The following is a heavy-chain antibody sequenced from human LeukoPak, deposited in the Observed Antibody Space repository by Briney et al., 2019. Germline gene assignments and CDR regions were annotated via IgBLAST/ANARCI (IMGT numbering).Heavy chain of an antibody. Sequence: PGGSLRLSCAASGFTFSDYYMSWIRQAPGKGLEWVSYISYDSRIKYYADSVKGRFTISRDNAKNSLYLQMNSLRDEDTAVYYCASDRNWSFDYWGQGTLVTVSS. D-gene: IGHD1-1*01. CDR3: ASDRNWSFDY. J-gene: IGHJ4*02. V-gene: IGHV3-11*01. CDR2: ISYDSRIK. CDR1: GFTFSDYY.